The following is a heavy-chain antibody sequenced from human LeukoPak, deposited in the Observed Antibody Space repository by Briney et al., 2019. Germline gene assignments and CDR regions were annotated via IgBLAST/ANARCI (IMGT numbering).Heavy chain of an antibody. J-gene: IGHJ4*02. V-gene: IGHV3-23*01. CDR1: GFTFSTRV. D-gene: IGHD6-19*01. CDR2: ITNSGENT. Sequence: GGSLRLSCVASGFTFSTRVISWVRQAPGKGLEWVSGITNSGENTYYADSVKGRFTISRDNSKNTLYLQMDSLRAEDTAVYYCAKDQWDYWGQGTRVTVSS. CDR3: AKDQWDY.